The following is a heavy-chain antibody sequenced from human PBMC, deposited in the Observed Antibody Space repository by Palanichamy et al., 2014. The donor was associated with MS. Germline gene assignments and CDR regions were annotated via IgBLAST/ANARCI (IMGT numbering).Heavy chain of an antibody. CDR1: GFTFNSYW. D-gene: IGHD4-11*01. CDR2: IKEDGSEK. J-gene: IGHJ4*02. V-gene: IGHV3-7*01. Sequence: EVQLVESGGGLVXPGGSLRLSCAASGFTFNSYWMSWVRQAPGKGLEWVANIKEDGSEKYYVDSMRGRFTISRDSAKNLLHLQMNGLRADDTAMYYCARVAYDYSDYAHDFWGQGTLVTVSS. CDR3: ARVAYDYSDYAHDF.